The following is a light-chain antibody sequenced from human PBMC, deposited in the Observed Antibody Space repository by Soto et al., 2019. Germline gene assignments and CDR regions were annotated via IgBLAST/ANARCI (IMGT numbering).Light chain of an antibody. CDR2: SNN. J-gene: IGLJ1*01. Sequence: QSLLTQPPSASGTPGQRVTISCSGSSSNIGSNTVNWYQQLPGTAPKLLIYSNNQRPSGVPDRFSGSKSVTSASLAISGPRAEDGGNYYCAAWDESLKGLFGTGPKVTVL. CDR3: AAWDESLKGL. V-gene: IGLV1-44*01. CDR1: SSNIGSNT.